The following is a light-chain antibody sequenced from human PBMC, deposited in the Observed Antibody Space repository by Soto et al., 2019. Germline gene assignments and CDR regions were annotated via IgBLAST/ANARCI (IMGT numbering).Light chain of an antibody. V-gene: IGKV1-5*03. J-gene: IGKJ1*01. CDR3: QHYKSYSRT. Sequence: DIQMTQSPSTLSASVGDRVTITCRASESINDWLAWYQQRPGKPPKLLIYKSSTLESGVPSRFSGSGSGTEFTLTITSLQPDDSATYYCQHYKSYSRTFGQGTKVEI. CDR1: ESINDW. CDR2: KSS.